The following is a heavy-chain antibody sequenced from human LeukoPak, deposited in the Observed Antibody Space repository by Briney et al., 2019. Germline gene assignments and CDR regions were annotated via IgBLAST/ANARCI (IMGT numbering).Heavy chain of an antibody. CDR2: ISAYSGNT. CDR1: GYTFTSYG. CDR3: ARGDYYDSSGYQPGGSFDP. J-gene: IGHJ5*02. V-gene: IGHV1-18*01. Sequence: ASVKVSCKASGYTFTSYGISWVRQAPGQGLEWMGWISAYSGNTNYAQKLQGRVTMTTDTSTSTAYMELRSLRSDDTAVYYCARGDYYDSSGYQPGGSFDPWGQGTLVTVSS. D-gene: IGHD3-22*01.